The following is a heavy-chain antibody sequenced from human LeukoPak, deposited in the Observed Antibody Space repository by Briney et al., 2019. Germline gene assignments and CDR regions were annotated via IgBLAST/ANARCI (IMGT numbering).Heavy chain of an antibody. CDR2: INHSGST. J-gene: IGHJ4*02. V-gene: IGHV4-34*01. D-gene: IGHD3-22*01. Sequence: NPSETLSLTCAVYGESFSGYYWSWIRQPPGKGLEWIGEINHSGSTNYNPSLKSRVTISVDTSKNQFSLKLSSVTAADTAVYYCARGPLGYYDSSGYSYFDYWGQGILVTVSS. CDR1: GESFSGYY. CDR3: ARGPLGYYDSSGYSYFDY.